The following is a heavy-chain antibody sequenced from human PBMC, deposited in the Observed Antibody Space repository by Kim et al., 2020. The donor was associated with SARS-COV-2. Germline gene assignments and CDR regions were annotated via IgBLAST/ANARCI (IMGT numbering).Heavy chain of an antibody. CDR2: IKSKTDGGTT. D-gene: IGHD6-19*01. J-gene: IGHJ6*02. CDR3: TTGPRGRGWVYYYYGMDV. Sequence: GGSLRLSCAASGFTFSNAWMSWVRQAPGKGLEWVGRIKSKTDGGTTDYAAPVKGRFTISRDDSKNTLYLQMNSLKTEDTAVYYCTTGPRGRGWVYYYYGMDVWGQGTTVTVSS. CDR1: GFTFSNAW. V-gene: IGHV3-15*01.